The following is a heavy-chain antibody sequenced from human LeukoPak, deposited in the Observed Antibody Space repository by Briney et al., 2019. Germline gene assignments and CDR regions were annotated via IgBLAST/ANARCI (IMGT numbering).Heavy chain of an antibody. CDR2: ISGSGGVT. CDR3: VKDSGGNCYLGCRGDS. D-gene: IGHD2-15*01. Sequence: GGSLRLSCAASAFDFTIYDMNWVRQAPGKGLEWVCGISGSGGVTNYTESVKGRFTVSRDNSKITVYLQINGLSAEDTAIYYCVKDSGGNCYLGCRGDSWGQGTRLTVSP. CDR1: AFDFTIYD. V-gene: IGHV3-23*01. J-gene: IGHJ4*02.